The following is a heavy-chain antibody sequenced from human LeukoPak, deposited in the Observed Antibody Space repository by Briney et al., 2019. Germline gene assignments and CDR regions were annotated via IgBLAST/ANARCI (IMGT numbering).Heavy chain of an antibody. CDR3: ARGEVPGTLPGNEDTSYHYYMDV. CDR1: GGTFCSYA. Sequence: ASVKVSCKASGGTFCSYAFSWVRQAPGQGLEWMGRIIPIFGTANYAQKFQGRVTITTDESTSTAYMELSSLRSEDTAVYYCARGEVPGTLPGNEDTSYHYYMDVWGKGTTVTVSS. D-gene: IGHD1-1*01. J-gene: IGHJ6*03. V-gene: IGHV1-69*05. CDR2: IIPIFGTA.